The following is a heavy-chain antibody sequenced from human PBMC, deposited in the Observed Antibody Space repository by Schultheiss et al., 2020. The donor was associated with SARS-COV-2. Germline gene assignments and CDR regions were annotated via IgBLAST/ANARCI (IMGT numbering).Heavy chain of an antibody. J-gene: IGHJ6*02. CDR3: ARVGRLEGLVGTSFYGVDV. CDR1: GGSFSGYY. Sequence: SETLSLTCAVYGGSFSGYYWSWIRQPPGKGLEWIGEINHSGSTNYNPSLKSRVTISVDKSKNQFSLKLSSVTAADTAVYYCARVGRLEGLVGTSFYGVDVWGQGTTVTVSS. CDR2: INHSGST. D-gene: IGHD1-26*01. V-gene: IGHV4-34*01.